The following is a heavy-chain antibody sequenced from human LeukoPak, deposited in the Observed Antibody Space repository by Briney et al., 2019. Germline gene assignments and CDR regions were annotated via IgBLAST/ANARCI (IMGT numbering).Heavy chain of an antibody. Sequence: GGSLRLSCAASGFTFSSYWMSWVRQAPGKGLEWVANIKQDGSEKYYVDSVKGRFTISRESSKNTLWLQMNSLRVEDTAVYYCARLHYDVLTGPFDYWGQGTLVTVSS. V-gene: IGHV3-7*01. D-gene: IGHD3-9*01. CDR3: ARLHYDVLTGPFDY. CDR2: IKQDGSEK. J-gene: IGHJ4*02. CDR1: GFTFSSYW.